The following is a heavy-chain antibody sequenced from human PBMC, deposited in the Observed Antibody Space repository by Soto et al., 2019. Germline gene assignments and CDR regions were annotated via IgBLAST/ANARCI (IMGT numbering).Heavy chain of an antibody. D-gene: IGHD3-3*01. CDR2: ISSSSSYI. Sequence: GGSLRLSCAASGFTFSSYSMNWVRQAPGKGLEWVSSISSSSSYIYYADSVKGRFTISRDNAKNSLYLQMNSLRAEDTAVDYCARDFGVVNFDYWGQGTLVTVSS. CDR3: ARDFGVVNFDY. J-gene: IGHJ4*02. V-gene: IGHV3-21*01. CDR1: GFTFSSYS.